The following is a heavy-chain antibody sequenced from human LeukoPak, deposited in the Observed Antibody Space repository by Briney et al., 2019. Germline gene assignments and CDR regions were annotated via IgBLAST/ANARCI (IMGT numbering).Heavy chain of an antibody. CDR1: GGTFGSYA. CDR3: ARMEDSSGWSFLAWY. CDR2: IIPIFGTA. J-gene: IGHJ4*02. D-gene: IGHD6-19*01. Sequence: SVKVSCKASGGTFGSYAISWVRQAPGQGLEWMGGIIPIFGTANYAQKFQGRVTITADESTSTAYMELSSLRSEDTAVYYCARMEDSSGWSFLAWYWGQGTLVTVSS. V-gene: IGHV1-69*13.